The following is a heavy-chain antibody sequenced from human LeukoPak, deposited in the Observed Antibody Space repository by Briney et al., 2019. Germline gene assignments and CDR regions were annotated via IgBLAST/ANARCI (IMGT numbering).Heavy chain of an antibody. CDR1: GFTFSSYW. CDR3: ARAPLPTVSSWFDP. Sequence: GGSLRLSCAASGFTFSSYWMSWVRQAPGKGLEWVANIKQDGSEKYYVDSVKGRFTISRDNAKNSLYLQMNSLRAEDTAVYYCARAPLPTVSSWFDPWGQGTLVTVSS. D-gene: IGHD4-11*01. CDR2: IKQDGSEK. J-gene: IGHJ5*02. V-gene: IGHV3-7*01.